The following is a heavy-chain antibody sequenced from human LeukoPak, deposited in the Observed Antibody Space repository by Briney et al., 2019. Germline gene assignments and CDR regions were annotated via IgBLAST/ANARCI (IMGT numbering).Heavy chain of an antibody. V-gene: IGHV3-11*06. CDR3: ARVRSRGVIID. Sequence: GGSLRLSCSAPGFTFSDYYMSWIRQAPGKGLGWVSYIRSSSSYRNYADSVKGRFTISRDNAKNSLYLQMNSLRAEDTAVYYCARVRSRGVIIDWGQGTLVTVSS. J-gene: IGHJ4*02. CDR2: IRSSSSYR. CDR1: GFTFSDYY. D-gene: IGHD3-10*01.